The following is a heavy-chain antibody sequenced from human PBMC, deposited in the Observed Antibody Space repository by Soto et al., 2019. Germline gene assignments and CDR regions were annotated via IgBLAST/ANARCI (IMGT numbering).Heavy chain of an antibody. J-gene: IGHJ5*02. Sequence: SETLSLTCTVSGGSISSYYWSWIRPPPVKGLEWIGYIYYSGSTNYNPSLKSRVTISVDTSKNQFSLKLSSVTAADTAVYYCARSITMVRGINWFDPWGQGTLVTISS. CDR1: GGSISSYY. V-gene: IGHV4-59*01. CDR2: IYYSGST. CDR3: ARSITMVRGINWFDP. D-gene: IGHD3-10*01.